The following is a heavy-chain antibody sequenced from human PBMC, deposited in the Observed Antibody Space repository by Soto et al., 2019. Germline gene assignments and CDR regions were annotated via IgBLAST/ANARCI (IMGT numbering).Heavy chain of an antibody. CDR2: LGVRST. J-gene: IGHJ3*01. Sequence: EVQLLESGGGLVQPGGSLRLSCAASGFTFSNYAMSWVSQAPGMGLEWVSTLGVRSTYYADSVKGRFTISRDNSNNARYLQMNSLRVGDTAVYYCAKGTLVKPPGTRAFDVWGQGTMVIVSS. CDR1: GFTFSNYA. V-gene: IGHV3-23*01. D-gene: IGHD6-13*01. CDR3: AKGTLVKPPGTRAFDV.